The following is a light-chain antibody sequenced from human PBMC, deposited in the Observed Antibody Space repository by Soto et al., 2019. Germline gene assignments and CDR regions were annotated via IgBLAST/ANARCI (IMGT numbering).Light chain of an antibody. CDR1: SSAAGNYNF. CDR3: CSYAGSSTSWV. CDR2: EDS. J-gene: IGLJ3*02. Sequence: QSALTQPASVSGSPGQSITLSCTGTSSAAGNYNFVSWYQQHPGKAPKVIIYEDSTRPSGVSNRISGSKSGNTASLTISGLQAEDEADYYCCSYAGSSTSWVFGGGTKLTVL. V-gene: IGLV2-23*01.